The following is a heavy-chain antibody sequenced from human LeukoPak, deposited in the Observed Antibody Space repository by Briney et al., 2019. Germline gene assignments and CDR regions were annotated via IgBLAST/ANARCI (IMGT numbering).Heavy chain of an antibody. J-gene: IGHJ4*02. CDR2: ISADNGNT. CDR1: GYTFTSYG. D-gene: IGHD5-12*01. V-gene: IGHV1-18*01. CDR3: AREGGHIVATTPLDY. Sequence: ASVKVSCKASGYTFTSYGISWVRQAPGQGLEWMGWISADNGNTNYAQKLQGRVTMTTDTSTSTAYMELRSLRSEDTAVYYCAREGGHIVATTPLDYWGQGTLVTVSS.